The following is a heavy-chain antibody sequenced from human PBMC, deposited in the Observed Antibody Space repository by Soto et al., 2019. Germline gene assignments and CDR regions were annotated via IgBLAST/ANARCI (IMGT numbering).Heavy chain of an antibody. D-gene: IGHD6-13*01. CDR2: IYYSGST. J-gene: IGHJ6*02. Sequence: SETLSLTCTVSGGSIISYYWSWIRQPPGKGLEWIGYIYYSGSTNYNPSLKSRVTISVDTSKNQFSLKLSSVTAADTAVYYCARGGPAAGMYYYYYYGMDVWGQGTKVTVSS. CDR1: GGSIISYY. CDR3: ARGGPAAGMYYYYYYGMDV. V-gene: IGHV4-59*01.